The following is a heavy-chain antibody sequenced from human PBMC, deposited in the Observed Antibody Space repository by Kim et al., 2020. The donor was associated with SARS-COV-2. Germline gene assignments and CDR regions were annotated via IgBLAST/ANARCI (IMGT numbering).Heavy chain of an antibody. V-gene: IGHV3-30*18. J-gene: IGHJ6*01. CDR1: GFRFGNYG. Sequence: GGSLRLSCEASGFRFGNYGMHWVRQAPGRGLEWVAVISHDGGNEYYADSVKGRFTISRDNSKNTLNLQMYSLRVEDTAVYYCVKERNIVSGRLDYY. CDR2: ISHDGGNE. CDR3: VKERNIVSGRLDYY. D-gene: IGHD5-12*01.